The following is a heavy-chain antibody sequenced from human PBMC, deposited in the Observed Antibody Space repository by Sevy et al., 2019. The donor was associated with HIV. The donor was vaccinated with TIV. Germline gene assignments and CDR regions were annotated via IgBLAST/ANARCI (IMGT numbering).Heavy chain of an antibody. CDR3: ARGPPDGSYDYFDY. D-gene: IGHD1-26*01. Sequence: GGSLRLSCAASGFTFITYNMNWVRQAPGKGLEWVSSISGSSNYIYYAESLKGRFIVSRDNAKDTLYLQTNSLRADDTALYYCARGPPDGSYDYFDYWGQGTLVTVSS. J-gene: IGHJ4*02. V-gene: IGHV3-21*06. CDR2: ISGSSNYI. CDR1: GFTFITYN.